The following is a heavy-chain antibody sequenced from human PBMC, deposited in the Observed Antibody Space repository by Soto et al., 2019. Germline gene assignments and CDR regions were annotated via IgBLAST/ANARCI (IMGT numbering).Heavy chain of an antibody. CDR1: GGSISSSNW. CDR2: INHSGST. J-gene: IGHJ4*02. Sequence: SETLSLTCAVSGGSISSSNWWSWVRQPPGKGLEWIGEINHSGSTNYNPSLKSRVTKSVDTSKNQFSLKLTSVTAADTAVYYCARDKITGLFDYSGQGTLVTVSS. CDR3: ARDKITGLFDY. V-gene: IGHV4-4*02. D-gene: IGHD2-8*02.